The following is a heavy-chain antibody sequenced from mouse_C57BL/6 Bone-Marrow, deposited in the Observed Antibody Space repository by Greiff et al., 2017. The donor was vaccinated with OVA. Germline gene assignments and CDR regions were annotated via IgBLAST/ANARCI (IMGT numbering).Heavy chain of an antibody. Sequence: EVQRVESGGGLVQPGGSLKLSCAASGFTFSDYYMYWVRQTPEKRLEWVAYISNGGGSTYYPDTVKGRFTISRDNAKNTLYLQMSRLKSADTAMYYCARRPPRTGSFDYWGQGTTLTVSS. D-gene: IGHD4-1*01. J-gene: IGHJ2*01. CDR2: ISNGGGST. CDR3: ARRPPRTGSFDY. V-gene: IGHV5-12*01. CDR1: GFTFSDYY.